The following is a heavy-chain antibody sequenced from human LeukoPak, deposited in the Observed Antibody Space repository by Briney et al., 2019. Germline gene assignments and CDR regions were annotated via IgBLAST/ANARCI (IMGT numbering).Heavy chain of an antibody. CDR3: ARASLGGLVARFDY. V-gene: IGHV3-11*01. D-gene: IGHD6-19*01. CDR1: GFSFSDYY. CDR2: ISSSGSTI. J-gene: IGHJ4*02. Sequence: GGSLRLSCAASGFSFSDYYMSWIRQAPGKGLEWVSYISSSGSTIYYADSVKGRFTISRDNAKNSLYLQMNSLRAEDTAVYYCARASLGGLVARFDYWGQGTLVTVSS.